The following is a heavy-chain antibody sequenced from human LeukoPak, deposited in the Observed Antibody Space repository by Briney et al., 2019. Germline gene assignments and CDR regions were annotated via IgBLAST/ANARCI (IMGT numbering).Heavy chain of an antibody. D-gene: IGHD3-22*01. V-gene: IGHV3-23*01. CDR2: ISGSGGST. J-gene: IGHJ4*02. Sequence: GGSLRLSCAASGFTFSSYAMSWVRQAPGKGLEWVSAISGSGGSTCYADSVKGRFTISRDNSKNTLYLQMNSLRAEDTAVYYCAKEDILMIVVVSSDGGAYFDYWGQGTLVTVSS. CDR3: AKEDILMIVVVSSDGGAYFDY. CDR1: GFTFSSYA.